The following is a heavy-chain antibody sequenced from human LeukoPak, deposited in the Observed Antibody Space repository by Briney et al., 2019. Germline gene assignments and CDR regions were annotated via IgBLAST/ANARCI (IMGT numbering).Heavy chain of an antibody. Sequence: PSETLSLTCAVSGYSISSDNYRAWIRQPPGQGLEWTGGIYHSGSTYYNPSLKSRVTMSVDTSKNQFSLKLSSVTAADTAVYYCARAPRHSSSSNYVRRLDYWGQGTLVTVSS. D-gene: IGHD3-22*01. CDR1: GYSISSDNY. V-gene: IGHV4-38-2*01. J-gene: IGHJ4*02. CDR3: ARAPRHSSSSNYVRRLDY. CDR2: IYHSGST.